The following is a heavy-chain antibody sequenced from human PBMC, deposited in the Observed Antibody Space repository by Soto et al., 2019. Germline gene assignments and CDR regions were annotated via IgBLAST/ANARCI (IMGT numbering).Heavy chain of an antibody. CDR1: GFSVSSNY. V-gene: IGHV3-53*01. CDR2: IYSGGST. D-gene: IGHD1-7*01. CDR3: ARDAPAGITGTTGTYGMDV. J-gene: IGHJ6*02. Sequence: PGGSLRLSCAASGFSVSSNYMSWVRQAPGRGLEWVSVIYSGGSTYYADSVKGRFTISRDNSKNTLYLQMNSLRAEDTAVYYCARDAPAGITGTTGTYGMDVWGQGTTVTVSS.